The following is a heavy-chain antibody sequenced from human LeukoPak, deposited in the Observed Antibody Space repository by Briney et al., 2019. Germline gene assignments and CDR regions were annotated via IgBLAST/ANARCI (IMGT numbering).Heavy chain of an antibody. CDR1: GFTFSSCA. D-gene: IGHD6-13*01. CDR2: ISASGGTT. Sequence: GGSLRLSCAASGFTFSSCAMSWVRQAPGKGLEWVSGISASGGTTYYADSVKGRFTISRDNSKNTLYLQMNSLRAEDTAVYYCARDTGYSSSWYVSWDYWGQGTLVTVSS. CDR3: ARDTGYSSSWYVSWDY. J-gene: IGHJ4*02. V-gene: IGHV3-23*01.